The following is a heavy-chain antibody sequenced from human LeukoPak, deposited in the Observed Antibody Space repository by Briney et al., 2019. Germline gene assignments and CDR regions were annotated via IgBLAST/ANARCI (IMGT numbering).Heavy chain of an antibody. V-gene: IGHV3-48*01. CDR2: ISSSSTTI. Sequence: GGSLRLSCAASGFTFSTYSMNWVRQAPGKGLEWVSYISSSSTTIYYADSVKGRFTISRDNAKNSLYLQMNSLRAEDTAVYYCARAKWGYCSSTNCYATDYWGRGTLVTVSS. CDR1: GFTFSTYS. J-gene: IGHJ4*02. D-gene: IGHD2-2*01. CDR3: ARAKWGYCSSTNCYATDY.